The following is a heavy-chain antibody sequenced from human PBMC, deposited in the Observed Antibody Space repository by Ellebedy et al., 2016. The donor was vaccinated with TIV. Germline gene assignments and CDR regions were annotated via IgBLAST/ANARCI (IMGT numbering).Heavy chain of an antibody. Sequence: SQTLSLTCVISGDSVSTDIGWNWIRQSPSRGLEWLGRTYYRSKWNNDCAVSLKSRITINPDTSKHLFSLQLNSVTPEDTAVYYCARGWFGSGMGVWGQGTTVTVSS. D-gene: IGHD3-10*01. V-gene: IGHV6-1*01. J-gene: IGHJ6*02. CDR3: ARGWFGSGMGV. CDR2: TYYRSKWNN. CDR1: GDSVSTDIG.